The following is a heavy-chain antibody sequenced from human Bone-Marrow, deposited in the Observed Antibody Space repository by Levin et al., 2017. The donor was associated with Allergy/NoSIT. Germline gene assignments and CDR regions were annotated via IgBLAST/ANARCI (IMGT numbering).Heavy chain of an antibody. D-gene: IGHD3-16*01. J-gene: IGHJ6*02. CDR2: IWADGSTK. CDR1: GFTFTSYG. V-gene: IGHV3-33*01. CDR3: ARVTAGYDYALDV. Sequence: QPGGSLRLSCAASGFTFTSYGMHWVRQAPGKGLEWVALIWADGSTKYFADSVKGRVTIARDSSKNTVFLQMNSLRVEDTAVYYCARVTAGYDYALDVWGQGTTVIVSS.